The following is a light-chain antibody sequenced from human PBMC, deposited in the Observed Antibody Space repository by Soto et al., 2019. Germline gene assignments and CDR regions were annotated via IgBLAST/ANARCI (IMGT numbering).Light chain of an antibody. V-gene: IGKV3-20*01. CDR2: GAS. Sequence: EIVLTESPGTLSLSAGERATVSCRASQSVSSSNLAWYQQKPGQAPRLXXYGASSRATGIPDRFSGSGSGRDFALTISRLETEYFAVYYCQQYGSSPPNAFGQGTRLEIK. CDR3: QQYGSSPPNA. CDR1: QSVSSSN. J-gene: IGKJ5*01.